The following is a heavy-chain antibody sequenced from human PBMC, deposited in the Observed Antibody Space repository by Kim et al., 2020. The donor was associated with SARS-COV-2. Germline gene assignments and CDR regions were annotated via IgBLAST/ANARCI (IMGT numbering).Heavy chain of an antibody. CDR3: ARGARTSFDY. J-gene: IGHJ4*02. CDR1: GGSISSYY. V-gene: IGHV4-59*13. Sequence: SETLSLTCTVSGGSISSYYWSWIRQPPGKGLEWIGYIYYSGSTNYNPSLKSRVTISVDTSKNQFSLKLSSVTAADTAVYYCARGARTSFDYWGQGTLVTV. CDR2: IYYSGST.